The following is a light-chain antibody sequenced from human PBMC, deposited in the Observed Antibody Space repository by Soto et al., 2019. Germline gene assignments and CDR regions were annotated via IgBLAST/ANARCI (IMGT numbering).Light chain of an antibody. Sequence: EIVVTQSPGTLSLSPGERATRSCSASQRVGSIYLAWYQQKPGQAPRLLIYVASSSATGIPDRFSGSGSGTAFTLTISRLEPEDFAVYYCQQYGSSLWTFGQGNKVAI. J-gene: IGKJ1*01. CDR1: QRVGSIY. CDR3: QQYGSSLWT. CDR2: VAS. V-gene: IGKV3-20*01.